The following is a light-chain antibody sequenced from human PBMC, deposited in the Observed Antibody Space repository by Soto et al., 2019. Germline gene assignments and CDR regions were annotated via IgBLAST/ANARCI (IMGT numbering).Light chain of an antibody. CDR2: DAS. V-gene: IGKV3-11*01. Sequence: EIVLTQSPATLSLSPVEIATLSFMASQSVSSYLAWYQQTPGQAPRLLIYDASNRATGVPGRFSGSGSGADFTLTISSLEPEDVAIYYCQQRRDWPLNCGGGTKGDIK. J-gene: IGKJ4*01. CDR1: QSVSSY. CDR3: QQRRDWPLN.